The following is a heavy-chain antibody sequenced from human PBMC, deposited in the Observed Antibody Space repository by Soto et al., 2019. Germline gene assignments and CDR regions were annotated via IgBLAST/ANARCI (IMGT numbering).Heavy chain of an antibody. V-gene: IGHV4-4*02. CDR2: IYHSGST. J-gene: IGHJ6*02. CDR1: GGSISSSNW. D-gene: IGHD4-17*01. Sequence: QVQLQESGPGLVKPSGTLSLTCAVSGGSISSSNWWSWVRQPPGKGLEWIGEIYHSGSTNYNPSLESRVTRSVDKSKTQFSLKLSSVTAADTAVYYCARDHFTDGDYGYGMDVWGQGTTVTVSS. CDR3: ARDHFTDGDYGYGMDV.